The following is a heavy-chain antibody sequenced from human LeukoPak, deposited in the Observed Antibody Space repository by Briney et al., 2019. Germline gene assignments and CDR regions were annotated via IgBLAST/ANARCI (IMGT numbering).Heavy chain of an antibody. CDR1: GYTFTGYY. V-gene: IGHV1-2*02. J-gene: IGHJ3*02. D-gene: IGHD7-27*01. CDR3: AARASGDDAFDI. Sequence: GASVKVSCKASGYTFTGYYMHWVRQAPGQGLEWMGWINPNSGGTNYAQKFQGRVTITADESTSTAYMELSSLRSEDTAVYYCAARASGDDAFDIWGQGTMVTVSS. CDR2: INPNSGGT.